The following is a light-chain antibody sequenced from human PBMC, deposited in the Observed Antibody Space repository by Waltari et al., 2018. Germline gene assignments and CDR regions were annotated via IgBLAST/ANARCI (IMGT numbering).Light chain of an antibody. V-gene: IGKV1-39*01. CDR1: HSINVY. CDR2: AAS. CDR3: QQSYSTPT. J-gene: IGKJ3*01. Sequence: DIQMTQSPSPLSASVGDRVTITCRASHSINVYLNWYQQKPGKVPKPLIKAASNLQGGVPSRFSGSGSGTDFTLTISSLQPEDFGTYYCQQSYSTPTFGPGTKVDIK.